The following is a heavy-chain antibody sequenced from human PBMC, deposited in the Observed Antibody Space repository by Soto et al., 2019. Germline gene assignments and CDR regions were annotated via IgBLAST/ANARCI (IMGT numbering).Heavy chain of an antibody. CDR3: ARDLRQYYYGSGSYY. Sequence: QVQLVESGGGVVQPGRYLRLSCAASGYTFSSYGMHWVRQAPGKGLEWVAVIWYDGSNKYYADSVKGRFTISRDNSKNTLYLQMNSLRAEDTAVYYCARDLRQYYYGSGSYYGGQGTLVTVSS. V-gene: IGHV3-33*01. CDR1: GYTFSSYG. CDR2: IWYDGSNK. J-gene: IGHJ4*02. D-gene: IGHD3-10*01.